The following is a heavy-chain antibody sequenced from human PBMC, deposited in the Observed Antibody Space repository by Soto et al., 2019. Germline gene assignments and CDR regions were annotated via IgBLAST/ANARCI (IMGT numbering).Heavy chain of an antibody. D-gene: IGHD2-15*01. Sequence: QVQLVQSGAEVKKPGSSVKVSCKASGGTFSSYAISWVRQAPGQGLEWMGGIIPIFGTANYAQKFQGRVTITADESTSTAYMELSSLRSEDTAVYYCARAYRYCSGGSCYHTSHYYYYGMDVWGQGTTVTVSS. CDR2: IIPIFGTA. CDR1: GGTFSSYA. CDR3: ARAYRYCSGGSCYHTSHYYYYGMDV. J-gene: IGHJ6*02. V-gene: IGHV1-69*01.